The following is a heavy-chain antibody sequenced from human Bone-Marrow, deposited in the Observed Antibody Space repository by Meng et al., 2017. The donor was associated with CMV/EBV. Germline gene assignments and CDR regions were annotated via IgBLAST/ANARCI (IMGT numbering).Heavy chain of an antibody. Sequence: GGSLRLSCEGSGYSFSNYWIGWVRQMPGKGLEWMGIIYPDDSDTRYSPSFEGQVTISVDKSISTAYLQWSSLRASDTAMYYCARRGYCSSTSCYNVYYYYGMDVWGQGTTVTVSS. CDR2: IYPDDSDT. CDR1: GYSFSNYW. D-gene: IGHD2-2*02. J-gene: IGHJ6*02. CDR3: ARRGYCSSTSCYNVYYYYGMDV. V-gene: IGHV5-51*01.